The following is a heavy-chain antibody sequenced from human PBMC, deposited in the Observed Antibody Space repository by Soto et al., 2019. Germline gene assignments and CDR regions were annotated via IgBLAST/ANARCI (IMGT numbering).Heavy chain of an antibody. D-gene: IGHD3-3*01. V-gene: IGHV2-5*02. Sequence: QITLKESGPTLVKPTQTLTLTCAFSGLSLTTNGLSVGWVRQPPGKALEWLALIYWDDDKRYSPSLKSRLTITRHTSKNQVVLTITNMDPVDTATYYCAHGSTDLNHAMDAWGQWTTVSVSS. CDR2: IYWDDDK. CDR1: GLSLTTNGLS. J-gene: IGHJ6*02. CDR3: AHGSTDLNHAMDA.